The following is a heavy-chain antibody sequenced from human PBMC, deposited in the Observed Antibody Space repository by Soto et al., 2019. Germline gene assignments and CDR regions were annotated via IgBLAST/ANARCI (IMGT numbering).Heavy chain of an antibody. CDR2: ISYDGSNK. J-gene: IGHJ4*02. CDR1: GFTFSSYG. CDR3: AKDSRKRYYDSSGYYQLDY. D-gene: IGHD3-22*01. V-gene: IGHV3-30*18. Sequence: VGSLRLSCAASGFTFSSYGMHWVRQAPGKGLEWVAVISYDGSNKYYADSVKGRFTISRDNSKNTLYLQMNSLRAEDTAVYYCAKDSRKRYYDSSGYYQLDYWGQGTLVTVSS.